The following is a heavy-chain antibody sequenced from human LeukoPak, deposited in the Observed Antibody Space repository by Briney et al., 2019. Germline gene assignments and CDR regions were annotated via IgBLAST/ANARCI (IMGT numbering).Heavy chain of an antibody. J-gene: IGHJ6*02. CDR3: ARGSDDFWSGYSMDV. Sequence: PSETLSLTCTVSGGSISSYYWSWIRQPPGKGLEWIGYIYYSGSSSYNRSLKSRVTISVDTSKNQFSLKLSSVTAADTAVYYCARGSDDFWSGYSMDVWGQGTTVTVSS. CDR1: GGSISSYY. CDR2: IYYSGSS. D-gene: IGHD3-3*01. V-gene: IGHV4-59*01.